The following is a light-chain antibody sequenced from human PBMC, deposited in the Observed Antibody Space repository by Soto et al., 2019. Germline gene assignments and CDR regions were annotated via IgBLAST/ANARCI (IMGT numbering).Light chain of an antibody. CDR2: GAS. J-gene: IGKJ2*01. CDR3: QQYNNWPRT. V-gene: IGKV3-15*01. CDR1: QSVSSN. Sequence: EIVMTQSPPTLSVSPGERATLSCRASQSVSSNLAWYQQKPGQAPRLLIYGASTRATAIPARFSGSGSGTEFTLTISGLQSEDFAVYFWQQYNNWPRTFGQGTQLEI.